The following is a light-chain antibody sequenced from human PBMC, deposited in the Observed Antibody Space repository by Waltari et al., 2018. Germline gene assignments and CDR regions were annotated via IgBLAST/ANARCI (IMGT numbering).Light chain of an antibody. CDR2: KGI. CDR1: SDSVSSTSS. Sequence: QTVVTQEPSLSVSPGGTVTLPCALSSDSVSSTSSPTWYQQTPGQPPRTPVYKGISRSSGVPDRFSGSIRGNTAALTITGAQADDESDYYCSMYMGSGVWVFGGGTKLTVL. CDR3: SMYMGSGVWV. J-gene: IGLJ3*02. V-gene: IGLV8-61*01.